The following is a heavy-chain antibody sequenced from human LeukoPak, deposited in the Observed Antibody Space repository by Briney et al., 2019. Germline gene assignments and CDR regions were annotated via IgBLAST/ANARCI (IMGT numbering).Heavy chain of an antibody. CDR2: IIPISNTA. D-gene: IGHD2-21*02. Sequence: SVKVSCKASGGTFTTYAITWVRQAPGQGLEWMGGIIPISNTANYAEKFQGRVTITADESTSTAYMELSSLRSEDTAVYYCARTYCGDDCYSFRPYYYYYYMDVWGKGTTVTISS. CDR1: GGTFTTYA. CDR3: ARTYCGDDCYSFRPYYYYYYMDV. J-gene: IGHJ6*03. V-gene: IGHV1-69*13.